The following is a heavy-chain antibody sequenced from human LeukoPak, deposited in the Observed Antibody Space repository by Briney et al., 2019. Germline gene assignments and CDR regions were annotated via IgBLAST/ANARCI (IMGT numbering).Heavy chain of an antibody. V-gene: IGHV3-74*01. D-gene: IGHD7-27*01. Sequence: GGSLRLSCAASGFIFSGHWIYWLRQAPGKGLAWVSRINGDGSATNYAGSMKGRFTISRDNAKNILYLQMNSLREDDTAVYYCARDINWGQVDYWGQGTLVTVSS. CDR3: ARDINWGQVDY. CDR1: GFIFSGHW. J-gene: IGHJ4*02. CDR2: INGDGSAT.